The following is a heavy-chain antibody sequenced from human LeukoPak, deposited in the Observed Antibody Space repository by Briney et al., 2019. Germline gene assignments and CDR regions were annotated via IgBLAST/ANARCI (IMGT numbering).Heavy chain of an antibody. CDR2: IIPILGIA. Sequence: PVKVSCKASGGTFSCYAISWVRQAPGEGLERMGRIIPILGIANYAQKFQGRVTITADKSTSTAYMELSSLRSEDTAVYYCAAGDTAMVTLAFDIWGQGTMVTVSS. V-gene: IGHV1-69*04. D-gene: IGHD5-18*01. J-gene: IGHJ3*02. CDR3: AAGDTAMVTLAFDI. CDR1: GGTFSCYA.